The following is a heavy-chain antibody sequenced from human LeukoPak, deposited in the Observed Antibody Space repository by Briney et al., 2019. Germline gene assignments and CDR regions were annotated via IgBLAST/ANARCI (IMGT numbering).Heavy chain of an antibody. D-gene: IGHD7-27*01. CDR1: GGSISSGPYY. Sequence: SETLSLTCTVSGGSISSGPYYWGWIRQPPGKGLEWIGNIYYGENTNYNPSLKSRVTISVDTSKNQFSLKLSSVTAADTAVYFCARGFRGDNFDYWGQGTLVTVSS. CDR2: IYYGENT. V-gene: IGHV4-39*07. J-gene: IGHJ4*02. CDR3: ARGFRGDNFDY.